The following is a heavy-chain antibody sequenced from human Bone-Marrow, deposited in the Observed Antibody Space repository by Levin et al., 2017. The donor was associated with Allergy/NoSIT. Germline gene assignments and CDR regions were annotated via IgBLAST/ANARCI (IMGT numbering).Heavy chain of an antibody. CDR2: MYDSGST. CDR1: GASISSHY. V-gene: IGHV4-59*11. J-gene: IGHJ6*02. CDR3: ARRYFGSDGMDL. Sequence: ASETLSLTCTVSGASISSHYWSWIRQPPGKALEWIGYMYDSGSTKFHPSLKSRVTILVDRPKNHFSLKLTSVTTADTAVYYCARRYFGSDGMDLWGQGTTVTVSS. D-gene: IGHD3-9*01.